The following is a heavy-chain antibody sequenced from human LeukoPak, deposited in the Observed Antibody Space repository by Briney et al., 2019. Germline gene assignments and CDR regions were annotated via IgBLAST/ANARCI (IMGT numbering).Heavy chain of an antibody. CDR1: GFTFSSYA. CDR2: ISYDGSNK. Sequence: GGSLRLSCAASGFTFSSYAMHWVRQAPGKGLERVAVISYDGSNKYYADSVKGRFTISRDNSKNTLYLQMNSLRAEDTAVYYCVRATSSSGWFDYWGQGTLVTVSS. D-gene: IGHD6-19*01. CDR3: VRATSSSGWFDY. V-gene: IGHV3-30*04. J-gene: IGHJ4*02.